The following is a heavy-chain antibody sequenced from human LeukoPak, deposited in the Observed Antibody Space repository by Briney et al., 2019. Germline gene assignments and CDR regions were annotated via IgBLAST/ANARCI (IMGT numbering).Heavy chain of an antibody. Sequence: SETLSLTCAVYGGSFSGYCWSWIRQPPGKGLEWIGEINHSGSTNYNPSPKSRVTISVDTSKNQFSLKLSSVTAADTAVYYCARKFWSGYYTGFNDYWGQGTLVTVSS. CDR2: INHSGST. D-gene: IGHD3-3*01. J-gene: IGHJ4*02. CDR1: GGSFSGYC. CDR3: ARKFWSGYYTGFNDY. V-gene: IGHV4-34*01.